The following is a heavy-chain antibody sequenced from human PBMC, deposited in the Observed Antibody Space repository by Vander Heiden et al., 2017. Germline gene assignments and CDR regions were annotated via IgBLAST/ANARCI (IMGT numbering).Heavy chain of an antibody. CDR1: GFTFKNFA. J-gene: IGHJ6*02. Sequence: QVQLVESGGGVVQPGRPLRLSWAASGFTFKNFAIYWVRQAPGKGLEWVAVISYDGSNKYYADSVKGRFTISRDNSKNTLFLHMTSLTTEDTAVYYCARDQGVQWLAPRDYYYGMDVWGQGTTVIVSS. D-gene: IGHD6-19*01. CDR3: ARDQGVQWLAPRDYYYGMDV. V-gene: IGHV3-30-3*01. CDR2: ISYDGSNK.